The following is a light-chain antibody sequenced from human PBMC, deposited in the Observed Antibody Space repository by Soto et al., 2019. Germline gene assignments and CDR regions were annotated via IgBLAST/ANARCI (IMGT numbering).Light chain of an antibody. CDR2: GAS. CDR1: QRLSSN. CDR3: QQYMNWPRT. J-gene: IGKJ1*01. V-gene: IGKV3-15*01. Sequence: EIVLTQSPVTLSVSPGERVTLACRASQRLSSNLAWYQQRPGQAPRILIYGASIRATDIPARFIGSGAGTEFTLTISSLQSEDFAVYYCQQYMNWPRTFGQGTKVDIK.